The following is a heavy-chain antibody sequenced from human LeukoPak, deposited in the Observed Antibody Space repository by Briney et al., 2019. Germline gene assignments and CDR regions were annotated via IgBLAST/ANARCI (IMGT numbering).Heavy chain of an antibody. Sequence: SVKVSCKVSGVTFNAFAFNWVRQAPGQGLEWLGGILPFFPTTNYTQTFQGRITITSDESTSTVYLELNNLRSEDTAMYYCTRGHNFFVHDHIWAPFDSWGQGTLVTVSS. CDR2: ILPFFPTT. J-gene: IGHJ4*02. V-gene: IGHV1-69*13. CDR1: GVTFNAFA. D-gene: IGHD1-1*01. CDR3: TRGHNFFVHDHIWAPFDS.